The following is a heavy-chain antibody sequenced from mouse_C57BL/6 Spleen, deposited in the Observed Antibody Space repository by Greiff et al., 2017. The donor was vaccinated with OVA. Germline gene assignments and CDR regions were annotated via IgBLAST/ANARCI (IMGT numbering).Heavy chain of an antibody. J-gene: IGHJ2*01. V-gene: IGHV1-52*01. CDR1: GYTFTSYW. CDR2: IDPSDSET. Sequence: VQLQQPGAELVRPGSSVKLSCKASGYTFTSYWMPWVQQRPIQSLEWIGNIDPSDSETHYNQKCKDKATLTVAKSSSTVYMQLSSLTSEDAAVYYCARSNWDVYYFDCWGKGTTLTVA. CDR3: ARSNWDVYYFDC. D-gene: IGHD4-1*01.